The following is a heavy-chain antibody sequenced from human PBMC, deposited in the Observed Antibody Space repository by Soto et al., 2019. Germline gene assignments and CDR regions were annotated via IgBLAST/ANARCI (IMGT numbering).Heavy chain of an antibody. CDR3: AREMSSSGYSPFDH. Sequence: PSETLSLTCTVSGGSLSGYFWSWIRQPPGKGLEWIGYIYYSGSTNYTPSLKSRVTMSVDTSKNQISLKLRSVTAADTAVYYCAREMSSSGYSPFDHWGQGTVVTVSS. V-gene: IGHV4-59*01. J-gene: IGHJ4*02. D-gene: IGHD3-22*01. CDR1: GGSLSGYF. CDR2: IYYSGST.